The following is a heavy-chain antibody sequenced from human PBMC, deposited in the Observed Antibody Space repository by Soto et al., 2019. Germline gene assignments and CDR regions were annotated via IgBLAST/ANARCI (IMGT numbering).Heavy chain of an antibody. V-gene: IGHV3-33*01. Sequence: GGSLRLSCAASGFTFSSYGMHWVRQAPGKGLEWVAVIWYDGSNKYYADSVKGRFTISRDNSKNTLYLQMNSLRAEDTAVYYCARGPVTGVGYYYGMDVWGQGTTVTVSS. D-gene: IGHD7-27*01. J-gene: IGHJ6*02. CDR1: GFTFSSYG. CDR3: ARGPVTGVGYYYGMDV. CDR2: IWYDGSNK.